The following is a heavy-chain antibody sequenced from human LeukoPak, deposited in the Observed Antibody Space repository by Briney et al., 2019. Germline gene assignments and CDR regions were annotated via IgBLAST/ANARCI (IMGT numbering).Heavy chain of an antibody. J-gene: IGHJ4*02. CDR3: AKEHSSSNRGIDY. CDR1: GFTFDDYT. D-gene: IGHD6-6*01. Sequence: TGGSLRLSCAASGFTFDDYTMHWVRQAPGKGLEWVSLISWDGGSTYYADSVKGRFTISRDNSKNSLYLQMNSLRTEDTALYYCAKEHSSSNRGIDYWGQGTLVTVSS. CDR2: ISWDGGST. V-gene: IGHV3-43*01.